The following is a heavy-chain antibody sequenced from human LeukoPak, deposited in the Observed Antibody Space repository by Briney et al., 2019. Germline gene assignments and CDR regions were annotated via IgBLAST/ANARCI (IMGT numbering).Heavy chain of an antibody. J-gene: IGHJ6*02. Sequence: PGGSLRLSCAASGFTFSSYSMNWVRQAPGKGLEWVSYISSSSTIYYADSVKGRFTISRDNAKNSLYLQMNSLRAEDTAVYYCASRRDCSSTSCYDSPLYYYYGMDVWGQGTTVTVSS. CDR3: ASRRDCSSTSCYDSPLYYYYGMDV. CDR2: ISSSSTI. D-gene: IGHD2-2*01. V-gene: IGHV3-48*01. CDR1: GFTFSSYS.